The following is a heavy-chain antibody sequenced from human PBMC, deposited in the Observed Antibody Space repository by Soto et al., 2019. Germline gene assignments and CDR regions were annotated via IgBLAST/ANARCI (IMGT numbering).Heavy chain of an antibody. CDR3: AREGPGSSSWYVDS. V-gene: IGHV3-11*05. Sequence: QVQLVESGGGLVKPGGSLRLSCAASGFTFSDYYMSWIRQAPGKGLKWVSYISSSSGYINYADSVKGRFTISRDNAKNSLYLQMNRLRAEDTAVYYWAREGPGSSSWYVDSWGQGTLVTVSS. D-gene: IGHD6-13*01. J-gene: IGHJ4*02. CDR2: ISSSSGYI. CDR1: GFTFSDYY.